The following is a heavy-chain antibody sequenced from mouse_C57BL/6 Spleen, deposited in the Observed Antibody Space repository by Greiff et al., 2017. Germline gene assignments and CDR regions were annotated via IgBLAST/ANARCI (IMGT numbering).Heavy chain of an antibody. Sequence: EVKLVESEGGLVQPGSSMKLSCTASGFTFSDYYMAWVRQVPEKGLEWVANINYDGSSTYYLDSLKSRFIISRDNAKNILYLQMSSLKSEDTATYYCARDQGTGRYFDVWGTGTTVTVSS. V-gene: IGHV5-16*01. CDR2: INYDGSST. J-gene: IGHJ1*03. CDR3: ARDQGTGRYFDV. CDR1: GFTFSDYY. D-gene: IGHD3-2*02.